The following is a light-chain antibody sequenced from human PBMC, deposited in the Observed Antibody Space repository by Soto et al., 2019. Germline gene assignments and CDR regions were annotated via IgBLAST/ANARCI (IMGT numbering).Light chain of an antibody. CDR2: GAS. Sequence: EIVLTQSPGTLSLSPGERATLSCRASQSVSSSYLAWYQQKPGQAPRLLIYGASSRATGIPDRFSGSGSGTDFTLTISRLEPEDFEVYYCQQYGSSPRTFGGGTKVDIK. CDR1: QSVSSSY. V-gene: IGKV3-20*01. CDR3: QQYGSSPRT. J-gene: IGKJ4*01.